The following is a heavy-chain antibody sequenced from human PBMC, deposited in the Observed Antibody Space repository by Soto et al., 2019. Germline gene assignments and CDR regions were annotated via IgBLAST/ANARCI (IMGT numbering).Heavy chain of an antibody. V-gene: IGHV4-34*01. Sequence: QVQLQQWGAGLLKPSETLSLTCAVYGGSFSGYYWTWIRQPPGTGLEWIGEINHSGSTNYNPSLNSRVTISADTAKNQFSLKLTAVNAADTDVYYCARDKITGLFDFWGQGSLVTVS. CDR3: ARDKITGLFDF. CDR1: GGSFSGYY. D-gene: IGHD2-8*02. J-gene: IGHJ4*02. CDR2: INHSGST.